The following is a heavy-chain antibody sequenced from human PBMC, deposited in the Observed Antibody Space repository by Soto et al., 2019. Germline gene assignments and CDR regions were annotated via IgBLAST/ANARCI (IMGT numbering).Heavy chain of an antibody. CDR1: GGTFSSHA. CDR3: ARGNKGPGHYGPGSQGWYGP. V-gene: IGHV1-69*06. D-gene: IGHD3-10*01. Sequence: QVQLVQSGAEVKKPGSSVKVSCKVSGGTFSSHAINWLRQAPGQGLAWMGVIIPVTDTPNNAEKFQGRVTITADKSTPTVYMELSSLTCDDTAVYFCARGNKGPGHYGPGSQGWYGPWGQGTLVTVSS. CDR2: IIPVTDTP. J-gene: IGHJ5*02.